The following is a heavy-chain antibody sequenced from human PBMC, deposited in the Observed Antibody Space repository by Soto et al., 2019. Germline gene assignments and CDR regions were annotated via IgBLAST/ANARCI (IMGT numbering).Heavy chain of an antibody. CDR3: AREPYGDYVGYFAP. V-gene: IGHV4-59*01. D-gene: IGHD4-17*01. CDR1: GGSISSYY. Sequence: SETLSLTCPVSGGSISSYYWSWIRQPPGKGLEWIGYIYYSGSTNYNPSLKSRVTISVDTSKNQFSLKLSSVTAADTAVYYCAREPYGDYVGYFAPWAQGIQVTVS. J-gene: IGHJ5*02. CDR2: IYYSGST.